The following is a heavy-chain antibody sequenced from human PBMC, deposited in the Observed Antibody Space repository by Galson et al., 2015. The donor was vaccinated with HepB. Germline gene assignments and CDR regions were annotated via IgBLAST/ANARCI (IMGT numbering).Heavy chain of an antibody. D-gene: IGHD3-10*01. CDR3: ARGSEDNYGSFDY. Sequence: SETLSLTCTLSGGSIISTSNYWGWIRQPPGKGLEWFGSIYYSGITNYNPSLKSRVTISLDTSKDQFSLKLRSVTAADTAIYYCARGSEDNYGSFDYWGQGTLVTVSS. V-gene: IGHV4-39*07. CDR2: IYYSGIT. CDR1: GGSIISTSNY. J-gene: IGHJ4*02.